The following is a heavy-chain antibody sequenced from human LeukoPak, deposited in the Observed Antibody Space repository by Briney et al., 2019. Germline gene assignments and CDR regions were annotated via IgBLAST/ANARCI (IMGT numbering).Heavy chain of an antibody. CDR2: VYYSGIT. Sequence: SETLSLTCSVSGGSITGTIYYWGWIRQPPGKGLEWIGSVYYSGITYYNPSLKSRVTISVDTSQNQFSLKLSSVTAADTAVYYCAGLVVNTGGFLKLDYWGQGVLVTVSS. D-gene: IGHD7-27*01. CDR3: AGLVVNTGGFLKLDY. J-gene: IGHJ4*02. V-gene: IGHV4-39*01. CDR1: GGSITGTIYY.